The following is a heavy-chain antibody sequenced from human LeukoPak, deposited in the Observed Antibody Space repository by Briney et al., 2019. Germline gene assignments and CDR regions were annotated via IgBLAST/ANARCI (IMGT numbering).Heavy chain of an antibody. V-gene: IGHV1-24*01. CDR3: ATHPTYSGSYSWEGAFDI. D-gene: IGHD1-26*01. J-gene: IGHJ3*02. CDR2: FDPDDGET. Sequence: ASVKVSCKVSGYTLTELSMHWVRQAPGKGLDWMGCFDPDDGETIYAQKFQGRVTMTEDTSTDTAYMELSSLRSEDTAVYYCATHPTYSGSYSWEGAFDIWGQGTMVTVSS. CDR1: GYTLTELS.